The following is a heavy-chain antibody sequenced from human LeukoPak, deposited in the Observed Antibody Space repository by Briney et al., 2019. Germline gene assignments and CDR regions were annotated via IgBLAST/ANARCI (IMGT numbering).Heavy chain of an antibody. CDR1: GFTFSSYS. D-gene: IGHD3-9*01. Sequence: GGSLRLSCAASGFTFSSYSMNWVRQAPGKGLEWVSYISSSSSTIYHADSVKGRFTISRDNAKNSLYLQMNSLRAEDTAVYYCARDLTYYDILTGSFDPWGQGTLVTVSS. J-gene: IGHJ5*02. CDR2: ISSSSSTI. V-gene: IGHV3-48*01. CDR3: ARDLTYYDILTGSFDP.